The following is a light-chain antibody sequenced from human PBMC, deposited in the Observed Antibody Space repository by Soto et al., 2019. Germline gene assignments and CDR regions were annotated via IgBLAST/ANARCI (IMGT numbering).Light chain of an antibody. J-gene: IGLJ2*01. CDR3: QSYDSSLVV. CDR2: GNS. CDR1: SSNIGAGYD. Sequence: QAVVTQPPSVSGAPGQRVTISCTGSSSNIGAGYDVHWYQQLPGTAPKLLIYGNSNRPSGVPDRFSGSKSGTSASLAITGLQAEDEAYYYCQSYDSSLVVFGGGTKLTVL. V-gene: IGLV1-40*01.